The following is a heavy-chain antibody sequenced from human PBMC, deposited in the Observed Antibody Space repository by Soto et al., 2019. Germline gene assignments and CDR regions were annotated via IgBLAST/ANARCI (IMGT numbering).Heavy chain of an antibody. CDR1: GGAISSFY. J-gene: IGHJ4*02. CDR3: ARGSTRPDF. Sequence: QVQLQESGPGLVKPSETLSLTCTVSGGAISSFYWSWIRQPPGKGLEWIGYMYSSGSANYNPALKSRVPMSVDTSRNQSSLKLSSVTAADTAVYYCARGSTRPDFWGQGTLVTVS. D-gene: IGHD1-26*01. V-gene: IGHV4-59*01. CDR2: MYSSGSA.